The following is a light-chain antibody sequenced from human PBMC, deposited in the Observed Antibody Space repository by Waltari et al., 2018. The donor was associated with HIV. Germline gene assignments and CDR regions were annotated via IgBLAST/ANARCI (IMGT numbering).Light chain of an antibody. CDR2: GNT. CDR1: TSSIGAAHQ. Sequence: QSVLTQPPLVSGAPAQRVIISCTGSTSSIGAAHQVHWYQQLPGTAPELLIYGNTNRPSGVPDRFSGSKSGTSASLAITGLQAEDEAHYYCQSYDTSLAGPRVFGTGTKVTVL. V-gene: IGLV1-40*01. CDR3: QSYDTSLAGPRV. J-gene: IGLJ1*01.